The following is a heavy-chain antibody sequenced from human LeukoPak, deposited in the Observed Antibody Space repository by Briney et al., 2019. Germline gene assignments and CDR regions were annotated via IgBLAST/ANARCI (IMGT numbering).Heavy chain of an antibody. V-gene: IGHV4-30-4*01. CDR3: ARSFEPRAAFDY. J-gene: IGHJ4*02. Sequence: PSETLSLTCTVSSGSISSGDFYWSWIRQPPGKGLEWIGYISSSGTTYYNPSLRSRITISVDSSKSQFSLNLSSVTASDTAVYYCARSFEPRAAFDYWGQGTLVTVSS. CDR2: ISSSGTT. D-gene: IGHD3-9*01. CDR1: SGSISSGDFY.